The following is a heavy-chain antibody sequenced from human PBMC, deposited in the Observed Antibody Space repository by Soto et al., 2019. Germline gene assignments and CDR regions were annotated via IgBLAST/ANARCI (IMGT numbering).Heavy chain of an antibody. CDR1: GFSFSTYV. CDR2: IRGSGDST. D-gene: IGHD5-12*01. CDR3: AKSGDHKYYFDY. V-gene: IGHV3-23*01. Sequence: GGSLRLSCAASGFSFSTYVMNWVRQSPGKGLEWVSLIRGSGDSTYYADSVKGRFTISRDNSKNTLYLQMNSLRAEDTAVYYCAKSGDHKYYFDYWGQGTLVTVSS. J-gene: IGHJ4*02.